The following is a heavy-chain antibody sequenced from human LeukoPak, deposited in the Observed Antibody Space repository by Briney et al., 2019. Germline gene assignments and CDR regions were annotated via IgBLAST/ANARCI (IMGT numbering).Heavy chain of an antibody. CDR2: IYPGDCDT. Sequence: GESLQISCKGSGYSFTSYWIGWVRKMPGKGLEWMGIIYPGDCDTRYSPSFQGQVTISDDKSIRTAYLEWSSLKASDTAMYYCARLLVAATKYYFDYWGQGTLVTASS. CDR1: GYSFTSYW. J-gene: IGHJ4*02. D-gene: IGHD1-26*01. V-gene: IGHV5-51*01. CDR3: ARLLVAATKYYFDY.